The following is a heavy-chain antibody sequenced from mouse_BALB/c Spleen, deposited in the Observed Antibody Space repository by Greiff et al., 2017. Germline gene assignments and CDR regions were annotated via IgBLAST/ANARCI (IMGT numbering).Heavy chain of an antibody. CDR3: ARGTARATWAY. D-gene: IGHD3-2*01. V-gene: IGHV1-63*02. Sequence: QVQLKESGAELVRPGTSVKMSCKAAGYTFTNYWIGWVKQRPGHGLEWIGDIYPGSGNTYYNEKFKGKATLTADKSSSTAYMQLSSLTSEDSAVYFCARGTARATWAYWGQGTLVTVSA. CDR1: GYTFTNYW. J-gene: IGHJ3*01. CDR2: IYPGSGNT.